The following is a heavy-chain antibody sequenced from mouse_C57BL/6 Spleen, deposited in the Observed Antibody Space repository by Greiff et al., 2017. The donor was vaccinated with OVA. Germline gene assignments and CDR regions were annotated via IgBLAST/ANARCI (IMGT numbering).Heavy chain of an antibody. D-gene: IGHD1-1*01. CDR2: INPYNGGT. Sequence: VQLQQSGPVLVKPGASVKMSCKASGYTFTDYYMNWVKQSHGKSLEWIGVINPYNGGTSYNQKFKGKATLTVETSSSTAYMELNSLTSEDSAVYYCARGAYGSSSGAMDYWGQGTSVTVSA. CDR3: ARGAYGSSSGAMDY. J-gene: IGHJ4*01. CDR1: GYTFTDYY. V-gene: IGHV1-19*01.